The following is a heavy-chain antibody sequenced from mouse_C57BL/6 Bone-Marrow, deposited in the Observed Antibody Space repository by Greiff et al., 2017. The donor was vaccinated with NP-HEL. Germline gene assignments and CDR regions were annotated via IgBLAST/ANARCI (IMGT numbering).Heavy chain of an antibody. CDR1: GYAFTNYL. CDR2: INPGSGGT. Sequence: LQESGAELVRPGTSVKVSCKASGYAFTNYLIEWVKQRPGQGLEWIGVINPGSGGTNYNEKFKGKATLTADKSSSTAYMQLSSLTSEDSAVYFCARHPLMDYWGQGTSVTVSS. V-gene: IGHV1-54*01. CDR3: ARHPLMDY. J-gene: IGHJ4*01.